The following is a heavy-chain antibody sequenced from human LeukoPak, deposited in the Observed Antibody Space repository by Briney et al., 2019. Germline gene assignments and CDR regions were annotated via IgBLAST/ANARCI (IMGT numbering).Heavy chain of an antibody. CDR1: GYSFADYY. V-gene: IGHV1-2*02. J-gene: IGHJ3*02. CDR2: IKPNSGGT. CDR3: ARDANTTSDAFDI. D-gene: IGHD2/OR15-2a*01. Sequence: ASVKVSCKASGYSFADYYMHWVRQAPGQGLEWMGWIKPNSGGTRSAQKFQGRVTMTRDTSISTAYMELSSLRYDDTAVYYCARDANTTSDAFDIWGQGTMVTVSS.